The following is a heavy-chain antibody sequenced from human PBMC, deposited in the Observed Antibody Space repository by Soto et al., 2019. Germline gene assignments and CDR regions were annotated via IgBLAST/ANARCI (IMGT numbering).Heavy chain of an antibody. V-gene: IGHV3-73*01. J-gene: IGHJ4*02. CDR2: IRSKANSYAT. CDR3: TRPGTGGYSSSPAYFDY. CDR1: GFTFSGSA. Sequence: GGSLRLSCAASGFTFSGSAMHWVRQASGKGLEWVGRIRSKANSYATAYAASVKGRFTISRDDSKNTAYLQMNSLKTEDTAVYYCTRPGTGGYSSSPAYFDYWGQGTLVTVSS. D-gene: IGHD6-6*01.